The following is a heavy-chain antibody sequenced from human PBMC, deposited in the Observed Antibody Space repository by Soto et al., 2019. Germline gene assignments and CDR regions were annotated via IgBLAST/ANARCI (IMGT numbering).Heavy chain of an antibody. D-gene: IGHD5-12*01. CDR3: AKDAIAGDGVWLAHD. J-gene: IGHJ4*02. CDR1: GFTFSSYA. V-gene: IGHV3-23*01. CDR2: LYGSGRGI. Sequence: GSLRLSCAASGFTFSSYAMIWIRQVPGRGLEWVSGLYGSGRGIHYSDSVKGRFTISRDNSAYSVHLQMNNLRVDDTAVYYCAKDAIAGDGVWLAHDWGQGTVVTVSS.